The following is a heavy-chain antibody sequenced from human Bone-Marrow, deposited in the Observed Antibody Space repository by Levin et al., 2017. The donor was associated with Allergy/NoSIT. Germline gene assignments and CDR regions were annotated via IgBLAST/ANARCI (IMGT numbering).Heavy chain of an antibody. CDR3: ARGGPSNWNDIRN. D-gene: IGHD1-20*01. CDR1: GFTFTSYT. Sequence: RSGGSLRLSCAASGFTFTSYTMNWVRQAPGKGLEWVSYINSSSSSIYYADSVKGRFTISRDNAKNSLYLQMNSLRDEDTAVYYCARGGPSNWNDIRNWGQGTLVTVSS. V-gene: IGHV3-48*02. J-gene: IGHJ4*02. CDR2: INSSSSSI.